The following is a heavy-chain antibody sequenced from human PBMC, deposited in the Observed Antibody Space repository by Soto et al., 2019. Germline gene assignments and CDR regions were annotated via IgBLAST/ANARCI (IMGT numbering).Heavy chain of an antibody. Sequence: PGGSLRLSCAASGFTFRSNWMHWVRRVPGRGLVWVARINTDGSETTYEDSVEGRFTISRDNARNTLHLQMNSLRVEDTAVYYCARGGEGFWGQGTLVTVSS. V-gene: IGHV3-74*01. J-gene: IGHJ4*02. CDR1: GFTFRSNW. D-gene: IGHD2-21*01. CDR2: INTDGSET. CDR3: ARGGEGF.